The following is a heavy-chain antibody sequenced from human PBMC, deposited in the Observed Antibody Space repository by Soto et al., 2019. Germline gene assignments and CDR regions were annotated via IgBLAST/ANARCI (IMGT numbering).Heavy chain of an antibody. V-gene: IGHV4-4*02. Sequence: QVQLQESGPGLVKPSGTLSLTCAVSGGSISSSNWWRWVRQPPGKGLEWIGEIYHSWSTNYNPSLKSRVTISVDKSKNQFSLKLSSVTAADTAVYSCARTPWDGYTGYYFDYWGQGTLVTVSS. CDR1: GGSISSSNW. D-gene: IGHD5-18*01. CDR3: ARTPWDGYTGYYFDY. J-gene: IGHJ4*02. CDR2: IYHSWST.